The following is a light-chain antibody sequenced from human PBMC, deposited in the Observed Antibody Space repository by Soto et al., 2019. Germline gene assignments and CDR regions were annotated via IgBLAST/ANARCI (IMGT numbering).Light chain of an antibody. V-gene: IGKV3-20*01. CDR1: QSVDTTF. Sequence: EIVLTQSPGSLSLSPGQRATLSCRASQSVDTTFFAWYQKKPGQAPWLLIYGASKRATGIPDRFSGSGSGTDVTLIISKLEPDDFAVYYCQQYMSSVTFGQGTKVEIK. CDR2: GAS. CDR3: QQYMSSVT. J-gene: IGKJ1*01.